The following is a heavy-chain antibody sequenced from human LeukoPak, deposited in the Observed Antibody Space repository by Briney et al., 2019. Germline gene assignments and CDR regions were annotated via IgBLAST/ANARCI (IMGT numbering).Heavy chain of an antibody. J-gene: IGHJ4*02. Sequence: SVKVSCKASGGTFSSYAISWVRQAPGQGLEWMGRIIPILGIANYARKFQGRVTITADKSTSTAYMELSSLRSEDTAVYYCARDRVPYSSGWYGIDYWGQGTLVTVSS. CDR2: IIPILGIA. CDR3: ARDRVPYSSGWYGIDY. D-gene: IGHD6-19*01. V-gene: IGHV1-69*04. CDR1: GGTFSSYA.